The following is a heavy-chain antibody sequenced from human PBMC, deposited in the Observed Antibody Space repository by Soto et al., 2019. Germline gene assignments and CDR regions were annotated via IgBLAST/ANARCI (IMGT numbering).Heavy chain of an antibody. J-gene: IGHJ4*02. D-gene: IGHD1-26*01. CDR2: ISYDGSNK. Sequence: QVQLVESGGGVVQPGRSLRLSCAASGFTFSNYAMYWVRQAPGKGLEWVAVISYDGSNKYYADSVKGRFSISRDNSKNTLYLQMNSLRVEDTAVYYCARDGVGPTYSGFDYWGQGTLLTVSS. CDR3: ARDGVGPTYSGFDY. CDR1: GFTFSNYA. V-gene: IGHV3-30-3*01.